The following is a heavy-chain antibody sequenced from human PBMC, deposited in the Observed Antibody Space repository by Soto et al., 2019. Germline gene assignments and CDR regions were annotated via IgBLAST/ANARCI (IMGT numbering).Heavy chain of an antibody. CDR3: AHSLIGYYYDSSGSNWFDP. J-gene: IGHJ5*02. CDR1: GFSLSTSGVG. D-gene: IGHD3-22*01. V-gene: IGHV2-5*02. CDR2: IYWDDDK. Sequence: SGPTLVNPTQTLTLTCTFSGFSLSTSGVGVGWIRQPPGKALEWLALIYWDDDKRYSPSLKSRLTITKDTSKNQVVLTMTNMDPVDTATYYCAHSLIGYYYDSSGSNWFDPWGQGTLVTVSS.